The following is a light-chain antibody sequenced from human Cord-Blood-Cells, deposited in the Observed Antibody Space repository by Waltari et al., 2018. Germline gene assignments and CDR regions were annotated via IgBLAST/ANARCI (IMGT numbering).Light chain of an antibody. Sequence: QSALTQPRSVSRSPGQSVTISCTGTSSDVGGYNYVSWYQQHPGKAPKLMIYDVSKRPAGVPDRVSGSESGNTAALTSSGLQAEDEADYYCCSYAGSYTLVFGGGTKLTVL. CDR2: DVS. CDR3: CSYAGSYTLV. V-gene: IGLV2-11*01. CDR1: SSDVGGYNY. J-gene: IGLJ3*02.